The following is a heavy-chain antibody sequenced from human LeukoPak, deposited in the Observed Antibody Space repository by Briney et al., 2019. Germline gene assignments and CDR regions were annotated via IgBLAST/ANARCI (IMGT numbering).Heavy chain of an antibody. V-gene: IGHV3-23*01. Sequence: GGSLRLSCAASGFTFSTHAMNWVRQAPGKGLEWVSLISGGSTYYADSVKGRFTISRDNSKNTLYLQMNSQRAEDTAVYYCAKGLGSGRYFGFDYWGQGTLVTVSS. CDR1: GFTFSTHA. CDR3: AKGLGSGRYFGFDY. CDR2: ISGGST. J-gene: IGHJ4*02. D-gene: IGHD1-26*01.